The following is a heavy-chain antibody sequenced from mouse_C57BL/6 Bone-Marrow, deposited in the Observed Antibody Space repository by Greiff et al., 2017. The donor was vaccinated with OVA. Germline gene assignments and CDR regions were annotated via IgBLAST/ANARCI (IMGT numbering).Heavy chain of an antibody. D-gene: IGHD2-3*01. CDR2: IDPEAGET. J-gene: IGHJ2*01. Sequence: VHVKQSGAELVKPGASVKLSCTASGFNIKDYYMHWVKQRTEQGLEWIGRIDPEAGETKYAPKFQGKATITADTSSNTAYLQLSSLTSEDTAVYYCARDGYYVDYWGQGTTLTVSS. CDR1: GFNIKDYY. V-gene: IGHV14-2*01. CDR3: ARDGYYVDY.